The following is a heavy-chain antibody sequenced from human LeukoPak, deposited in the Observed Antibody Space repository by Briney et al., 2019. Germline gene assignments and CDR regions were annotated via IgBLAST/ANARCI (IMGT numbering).Heavy chain of an antibody. CDR1: GGSISSGGYY. J-gene: IGHJ5*02. Sequence: SETLSLTCTVSGGSISSGGYYWSWIRQHPGKGLEWIGYIYYSGSTYYNPSLKSRVTISVDTSKNQFSLKLSSVTAADTALYFCVRWTDEWFDPWGQGTLVTVSS. CDR2: IYYSGST. CDR3: VRWTDEWFDP. D-gene: IGHD2-15*01. V-gene: IGHV4-31*02.